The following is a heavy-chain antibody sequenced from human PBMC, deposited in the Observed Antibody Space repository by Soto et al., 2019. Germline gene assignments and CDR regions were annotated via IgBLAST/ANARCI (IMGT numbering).Heavy chain of an antibody. Sequence: ASVKVSCKASGYTFTSYGISWVRQAPGQGLEWMGWISAYNGNTNYAQKLQGRVTMTTDTSTCTAYMELRSLRSDDTAVYYCARLYYDFWSGYSTFYGMDVWGQGTTVTVSS. CDR3: ARLYYDFWSGYSTFYGMDV. CDR1: GYTFTSYG. V-gene: IGHV1-18*04. D-gene: IGHD3-3*01. CDR2: ISAYNGNT. J-gene: IGHJ6*02.